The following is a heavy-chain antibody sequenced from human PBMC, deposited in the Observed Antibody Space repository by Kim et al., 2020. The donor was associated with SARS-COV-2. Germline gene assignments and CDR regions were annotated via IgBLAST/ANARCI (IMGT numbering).Heavy chain of an antibody. CDR2: IYYSGST. V-gene: IGHV4-59*08. CDR1: GGSTDNYY. J-gene: IGHJ5*02. CDR3: ARQACSSTSCYSFDP. Sequence: SETLSLTCSVSGGSTDNYYWSWLRQPPGKGLEWIGYIYYSGSTNYNPSLKSRVTISVDTSKNQFSLKLSSVTAADTAVYYCARQACSSTSCYSFDPWGQG. D-gene: IGHD2-2*01.